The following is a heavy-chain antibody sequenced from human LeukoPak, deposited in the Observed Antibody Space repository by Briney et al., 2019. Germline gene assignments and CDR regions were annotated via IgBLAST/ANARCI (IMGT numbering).Heavy chain of an antibody. CDR2: IIPMLGTP. Sequence: ASVKVSCKASGGSFNSYIISWVRQAPGQGLEWMGRIIPMLGTPNYAQKFQGRITIIADKSTNTASMELSSLRFEDTAVYYCASGGVVTNPWGQYQFDYWGQGTLVTVSS. CDR1: GGSFNSYI. J-gene: IGHJ4*02. D-gene: IGHD3-22*01. CDR3: ASGGVVTNPWGQYQFDY. V-gene: IGHV1-69*08.